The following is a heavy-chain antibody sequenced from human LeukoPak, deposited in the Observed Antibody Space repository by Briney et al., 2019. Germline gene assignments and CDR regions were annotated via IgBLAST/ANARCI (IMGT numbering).Heavy chain of an antibody. Sequence: GGSLRLSCAASGFTFSNYWMTWVRQAPGKGLEWVANIKKDGSEKNYVDSVKGRFTISRDNAKNSLYLQMNSLRAEDTAVYFCARQRYGGEDYWGQGTLVTVSS. CDR3: ARQRYGGEDY. CDR1: GFTFSNYW. D-gene: IGHD3-16*01. J-gene: IGHJ4*02. V-gene: IGHV3-7*01. CDR2: IKKDGSEK.